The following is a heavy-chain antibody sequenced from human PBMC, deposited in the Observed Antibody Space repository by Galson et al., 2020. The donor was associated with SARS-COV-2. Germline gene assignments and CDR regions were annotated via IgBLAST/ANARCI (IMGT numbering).Heavy chain of an antibody. V-gene: IGHV1-46*01. J-gene: IGHJ4*02. CDR3: ARGSQGGNDYNYLLF. Sequence: ASVKVSCQASGYTFTSYYIHWVRQAPGQGLEWMGIINPSGGGTTYAQKFQGRVTMTRDTSTSTAYMELSSLRSEDTAVYYCARGSQGGNDYNYLLFWGQGTLVTVSS. CDR1: GYTFTSYY. CDR2: INPSGGGT. D-gene: IGHD4-4*01.